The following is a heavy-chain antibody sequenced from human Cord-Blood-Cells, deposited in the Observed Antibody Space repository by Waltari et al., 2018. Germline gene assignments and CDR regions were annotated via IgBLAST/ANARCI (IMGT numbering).Heavy chain of an antibody. Sequence: QVQLQQWGAGLLKPSETLSLTCAVYGGSFSGYYWSWIRQPPGKGLEWIGEINHSGSTNYNPSLKSRVTISVDTSKNQFSRKLSSVTAADTAVYYCARADHSNYFDYWGQGTLVTVSS. CDR1: GGSFSGYY. J-gene: IGHJ4*02. CDR3: ARADHSNYFDY. CDR2: INHSGST. V-gene: IGHV4-34*01. D-gene: IGHD4-4*01.